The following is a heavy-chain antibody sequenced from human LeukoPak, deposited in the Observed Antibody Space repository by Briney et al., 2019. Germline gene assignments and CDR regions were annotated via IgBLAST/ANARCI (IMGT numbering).Heavy chain of an antibody. V-gene: IGHV1-46*01. CDR2: INPSGGST. D-gene: IGHD3-22*01. J-gene: IGHJ6*03. CDR3: ARGVGSSGYYYGAIKETYYYYMDV. CDR1: GYTFTSYY. Sequence: GASVKVSCKASGYTFTSYYMHWVRQAPGQGLEWMGIINPSGGSTSYAQKFQGRVTMTRDMSTSTVYMELSSLRSEDTAVYYCARGVGSSGYYYGAIKETYYYYMDVWGKGTTVTVSS.